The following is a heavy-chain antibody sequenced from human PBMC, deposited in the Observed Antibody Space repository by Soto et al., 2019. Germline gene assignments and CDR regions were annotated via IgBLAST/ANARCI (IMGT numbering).Heavy chain of an antibody. D-gene: IGHD2-15*01. V-gene: IGHV4-59*03. CDR2: VYTSDYT. CDR3: ARSAGPPGAFFYSTGMDV. Sequence: SETLSLTCSVSGASIRSYYWHWIRQPPGKGLEWIGYVYTSDYTRYSSSLKSRVTISVDTSTSQFYLRLNSVTAADTAVYYCARSAGPPGAFFYSTGMDVWGQGTTVTLSS. CDR1: GASIRSYY. J-gene: IGHJ6*02.